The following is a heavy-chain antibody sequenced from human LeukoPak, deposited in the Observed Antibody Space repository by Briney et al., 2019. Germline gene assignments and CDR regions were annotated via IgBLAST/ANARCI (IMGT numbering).Heavy chain of an antibody. CDR3: ATFMGIAVAHDAFDI. CDR1: GYTLTELS. D-gene: IGHD6-19*01. Sequence: ASVKVSCKVSGYTLTELSMHWVRQAPGKGLEWMGGFDPEDGETIYAQKFQGRVTMTEDTSTDTAYMELSSLRSEDTAVYYCATFMGIAVAHDAFDIWGQGTMVTVSS. CDR2: FDPEDGET. J-gene: IGHJ3*02. V-gene: IGHV1-24*01.